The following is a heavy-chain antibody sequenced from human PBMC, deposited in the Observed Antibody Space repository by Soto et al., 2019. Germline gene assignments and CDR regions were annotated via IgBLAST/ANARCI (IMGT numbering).Heavy chain of an antibody. CDR2: VKTKSEGETT. J-gene: IGHJ5*02. CDR1: GFTFGDAW. Sequence: VQLVESGGGWVKPGGSLTLSRVASGFTFGDAWMNWVRQAAGKGLEWVGHVKTKSEGETTDYAAPVKGRFTIWRDDTTTTLYLQINSLKSEDTGKYFCTTLAPSWGQGTQVTVSS. V-gene: IGHV3-15*07. CDR3: TTLAPS.